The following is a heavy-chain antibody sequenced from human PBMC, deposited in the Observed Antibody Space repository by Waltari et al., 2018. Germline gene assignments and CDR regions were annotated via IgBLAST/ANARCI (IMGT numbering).Heavy chain of an antibody. D-gene: IGHD6-19*01. V-gene: IGHV1-69-2*01. J-gene: IGHJ3*01. CDR2: VDPEDGET. CDR1: GYTFSDYY. CDR3: ATALGDSSSASRPFDF. Sequence: EVQLLQSGAELKEPGTTVRNSCKVSGYTFSDYYIHWVQQAPGKGLRWMGLVDPEDGETIYADNFQGRVTISADTSTDTAFMELSSLRSEDTAVFYCATALGDSSSASRPFDFWGQGTMITVSS.